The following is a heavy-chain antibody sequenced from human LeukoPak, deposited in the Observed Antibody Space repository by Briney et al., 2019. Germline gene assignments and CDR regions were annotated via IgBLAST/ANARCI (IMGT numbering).Heavy chain of an antibody. Sequence: GGSLRLSCAASRFTFSNYGMHWVRQAPGKGLEWVAFIRYDGSNKYYADSVKGRFTISRDNSKNTLYLQMNRLRAEDTAVYYCAKDPTNLELPYYFDYWGQGTLVTVSS. CDR2: IRYDGSNK. D-gene: IGHD1-26*01. CDR1: RFTFSNYG. V-gene: IGHV3-30*02. CDR3: AKDPTNLELPYYFDY. J-gene: IGHJ4*02.